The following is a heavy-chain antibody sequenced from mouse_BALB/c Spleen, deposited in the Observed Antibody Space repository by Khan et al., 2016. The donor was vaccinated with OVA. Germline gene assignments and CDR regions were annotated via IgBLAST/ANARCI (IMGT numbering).Heavy chain of an antibody. Sequence: EVQLQESGPGLVKPSQSVSLTCTVTGYSITSGYGWNWIRQFPGNKLEWMGYKSYSGSPNYNPSLKSRIAITRDTSKNQFFLQLNSVTTGDTATYSCARTASIKYWGQGTTLTVSS. CDR3: ARTASIKY. CDR1: GYSITSGYG. D-gene: IGHD1-2*01. V-gene: IGHV3-2*02. CDR2: KSYSGSP. J-gene: IGHJ2*01.